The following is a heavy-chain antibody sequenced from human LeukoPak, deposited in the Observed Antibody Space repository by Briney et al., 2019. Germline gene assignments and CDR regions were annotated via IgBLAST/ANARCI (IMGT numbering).Heavy chain of an antibody. J-gene: IGHJ4*02. CDR3: ATDSSLVGALFGY. Sequence: FDPEDGETIYAQKFQGRVTMTEDTSTDTAYMELSSLRSEDTAVYYCATDSSLVGALFGYWGQGTLVTVSS. CDR2: FDPEDGET. V-gene: IGHV1-24*01. D-gene: IGHD1-26*01.